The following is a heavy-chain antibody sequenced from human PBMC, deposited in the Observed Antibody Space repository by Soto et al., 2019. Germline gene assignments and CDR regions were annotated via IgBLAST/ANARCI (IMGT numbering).Heavy chain of an antibody. CDR2: TSYDGGNK. J-gene: IGHJ4*02. CDR1: GFTFSSYA. D-gene: IGHD6-6*01. CDR3: ARGPHIAARIHY. Sequence: QVQLVESGGGVVQPGRTLRLSCAASGFTFSSYAMHWVRQAPGKGREWVAVTSYDGGNKYYADSVKGRFTISRDNSKNTLYLQMNRLRAEDTALYYCARGPHIAARIHYWGQGTLVTVSS. V-gene: IGHV3-30-3*01.